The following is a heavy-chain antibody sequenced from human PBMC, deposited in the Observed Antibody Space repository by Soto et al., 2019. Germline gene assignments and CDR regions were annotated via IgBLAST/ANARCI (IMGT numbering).Heavy chain of an antibody. CDR2: IKSKTDGGTT. CDR1: GFTFSNAW. D-gene: IGHD1-26*01. CDR3: TTDHGHIVGATLGSLGAFDI. J-gene: IGHJ3*02. V-gene: IGHV3-15*01. Sequence: EVQLVESGGGLVKPGGSLRLSCAASGFTFSNAWMSWVRQAPGKGLEWVGRIKSKTDGGTTDYAAPVKGRFTISRDDSKNTLYLQMNSLKTEDTAVYYCTTDHGHIVGATLGSLGAFDIWGQGTMVTVSS.